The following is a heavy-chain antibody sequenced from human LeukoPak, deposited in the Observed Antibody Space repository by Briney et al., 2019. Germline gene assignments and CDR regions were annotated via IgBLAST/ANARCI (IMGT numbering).Heavy chain of an antibody. CDR1: GGSISSYY. V-gene: IGHV4-59*01. J-gene: IGHJ6*03. CDR2: IYYSGST. CDR3: ARWSSFYYYYMDV. D-gene: IGHD6-13*01. Sequence: SETLSLTRTVSGGSISSYYWSWIRQPPGKGLEWIGYIYYSGSTNYSPSLKSRVTISVDTSKNQFSLKLSSVTAADTAVYYCARWSSFYYYYMDVWGKGTTVTVSS.